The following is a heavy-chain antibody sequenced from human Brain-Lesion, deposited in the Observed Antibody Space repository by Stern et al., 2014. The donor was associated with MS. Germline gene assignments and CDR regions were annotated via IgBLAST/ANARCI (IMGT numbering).Heavy chain of an antibody. Sequence: VHLVESGGGLVQPGRSLRLSCAASGFTFEDYGMHWVRQAPGKGLGWVSGISWNSDSIAYSDSVKGRFTISRDNAKHSLYLQMNSLRTEDTALYYCAKGRSPYYYYGMDVWGQGTTVTVSS. V-gene: IGHV3-9*01. J-gene: IGHJ6*02. CDR2: ISWNSDSI. D-gene: IGHD3-3*01. CDR3: AKGRSPYYYYGMDV. CDR1: GFTFEDYG.